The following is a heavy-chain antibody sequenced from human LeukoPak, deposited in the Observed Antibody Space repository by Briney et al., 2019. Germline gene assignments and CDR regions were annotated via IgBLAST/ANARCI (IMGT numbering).Heavy chain of an antibody. Sequence: GGSLRLSCAASGFTFSSYAMSWVRQAPGKGLEWVSAISGSGGSTCYADSVKGRFTISRDNSKNTLYLQMNSPRAEDTAVYYCALGGYSYGYDVDYWGQGTLVTVSS. CDR1: GFTFSSYA. V-gene: IGHV3-23*01. J-gene: IGHJ4*02. CDR3: ALGGYSYGYDVDY. D-gene: IGHD5-18*01. CDR2: ISGSGGST.